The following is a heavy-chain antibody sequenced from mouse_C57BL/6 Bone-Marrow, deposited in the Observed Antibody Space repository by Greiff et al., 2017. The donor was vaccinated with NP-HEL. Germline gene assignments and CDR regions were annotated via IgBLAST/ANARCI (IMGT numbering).Heavy chain of an antibody. J-gene: IGHJ3*01. Sequence: VHVKQSGPELVKPGDSVKISCKASGYSFTGYFMNWVMQSHGKSLEWIGRINPYNGDTFYNQKFKGKATLTVDKSSSTAHMELRSLTSEDSAVYYCARSYYYGSSLAWFAYWGQGTLVTVSA. V-gene: IGHV1-20*01. CDR2: INPYNGDT. CDR3: ARSYYYGSSLAWFAY. D-gene: IGHD1-1*01. CDR1: GYSFTGYF.